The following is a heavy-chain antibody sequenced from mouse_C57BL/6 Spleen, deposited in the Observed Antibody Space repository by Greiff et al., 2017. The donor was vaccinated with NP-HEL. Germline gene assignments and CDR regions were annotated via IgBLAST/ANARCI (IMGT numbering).Heavy chain of an antibody. J-gene: IGHJ4*01. Sequence: QVQLQQSGAELVRPGTSVKVSCKASGYAFTNYLIEWVKQRPGQGLEWIGVINPGSGGTNYNEKFKGKATLTADKSSSTAYMQLSSLTSEDSAVYFCARLFITTVEGGAMDYWGQGTSVTVSS. CDR2: INPGSGGT. CDR3: ARLFITTVEGGAMDY. D-gene: IGHD1-1*01. CDR1: GYAFTNYL. V-gene: IGHV1-54*01.